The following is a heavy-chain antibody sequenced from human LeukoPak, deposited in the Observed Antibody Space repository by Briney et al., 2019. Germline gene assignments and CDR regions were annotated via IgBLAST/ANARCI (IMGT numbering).Heavy chain of an antibody. CDR1: GFTFSSYG. CDR3: AKDLVRITMIVADRGYAFDI. Sequence: PGGSLGLSCAASGFTFSSYGMHWVRQAPGKGLEWVAFIRYDGSNKYYADSVKGRFTISRDNSKNTLYLQMNSLRAEDTAVYYSAKDLVRITMIVADRGYAFDIWGQGTMVTVSS. D-gene: IGHD3-22*01. V-gene: IGHV3-30*02. CDR2: IRYDGSNK. J-gene: IGHJ3*02.